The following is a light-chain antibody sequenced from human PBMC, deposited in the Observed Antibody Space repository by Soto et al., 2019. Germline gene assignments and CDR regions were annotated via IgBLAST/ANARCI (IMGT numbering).Light chain of an antibody. CDR3: QQYYSTPWT. CDR1: QSVLYSADNKNY. Sequence: DIVMTQSPDSLAVSLGERATINCKSSQSVLYSADNKNYLAWYQQKPGQPPKLLIYWASTRESGVPDRFSGSGSGTDFTLTISSLQAEDLAVYYCQQYYSTPWTFGQGTNVEIK. J-gene: IGKJ1*01. V-gene: IGKV4-1*01. CDR2: WAS.